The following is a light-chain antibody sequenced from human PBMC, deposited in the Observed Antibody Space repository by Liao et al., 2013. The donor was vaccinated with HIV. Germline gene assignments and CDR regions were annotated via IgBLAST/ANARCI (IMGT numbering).Light chain of an antibody. J-gene: IGLJ2*01. V-gene: IGLV3-1*01. CDR1: PL. CDR3: QAWDRNTVV. Sequence: YELTQPPSVSVSPGQTANITCSEDPLIIYQGNKRPSGIPERFSGSSSGNTATLTISGTQPMDEADYYCQAWDRNTVVFGGGTKLTVL. CDR2: QGN.